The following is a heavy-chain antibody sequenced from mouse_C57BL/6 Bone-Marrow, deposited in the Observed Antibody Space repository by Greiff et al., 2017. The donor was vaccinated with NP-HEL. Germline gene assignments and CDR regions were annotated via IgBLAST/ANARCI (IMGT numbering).Heavy chain of an antibody. CDR2: IDPSDSYT. CDR1: CYTFTSYW. CDR3: ASSTYYSNYVGDYYAMDY. J-gene: IGHJ4*01. D-gene: IGHD2-5*01. V-gene: IGHV1-50*01. Sequence: QVQLQQPGAELVKPGASVKLSCKASCYTFTSYWMQWVKQRPGQGLEWIGEIDPSDSYTNYNQKFKGKATLTVDTSSSTAYMQLSSLTSEDSAVYYCASSTYYSNYVGDYYAMDYWGQGTSVTVSS.